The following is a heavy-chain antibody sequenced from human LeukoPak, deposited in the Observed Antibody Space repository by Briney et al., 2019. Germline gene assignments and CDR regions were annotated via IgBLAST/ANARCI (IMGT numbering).Heavy chain of an antibody. CDR1: GFTFSTYW. V-gene: IGHV3-7*03. D-gene: IGHD3-3*01. CDR2: IKQDGSEK. J-gene: IGHJ2*01. CDR3: ARAEWSNWYFDL. Sequence: PGGSLRLSCAASGFTFSTYWMNWVRQAPGKGLEWVANIKQDGSEKYYVDSVKGRFTLSRDSAKNSLYLQMNSLRAGDTAVYYCARAEWSNWYFDLWGRGTLVTVPS.